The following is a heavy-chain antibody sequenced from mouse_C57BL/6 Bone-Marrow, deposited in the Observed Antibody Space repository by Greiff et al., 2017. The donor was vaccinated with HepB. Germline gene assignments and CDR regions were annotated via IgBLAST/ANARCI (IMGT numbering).Heavy chain of an antibody. CDR2: INPNNGGT. V-gene: IGHV1-26*01. CDR1: GYTFTDYY. J-gene: IGHJ2*01. Sequence: EVQLQQSGPELVKPGASVKISCKASGYTFTDYYMNWVKQSHGKSLEWIGDINPNNGGTSYNQKFKGKATLTVDKSSSTAYMELRSLTSEDSAVYYCARRAPYYSNYGYWGQGTTLTVSS. D-gene: IGHD2-5*01. CDR3: ARRAPYYSNYGY.